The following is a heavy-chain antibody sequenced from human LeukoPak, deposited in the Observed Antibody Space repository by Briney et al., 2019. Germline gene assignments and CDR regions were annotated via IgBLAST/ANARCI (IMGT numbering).Heavy chain of an antibody. CDR1: GYTFTGYH. J-gene: IGHJ6*02. D-gene: IGHD3-3*01. V-gene: IGHV1-2*06. CDR2: INPNSGGT. CDR3: ARALTSPVLRFLEWPSYYYYYGMDV. Sequence: ASVKVSCKASGYTFTGYHMHWVRQAPGQGLEWMGRINPNSGGTNYAQKFQGRVTMTRDTSISTAYMELSRLRSDDTAVYYCARALTSPVLRFLEWPSYYYYYGMDVWGQGTTVTVSS.